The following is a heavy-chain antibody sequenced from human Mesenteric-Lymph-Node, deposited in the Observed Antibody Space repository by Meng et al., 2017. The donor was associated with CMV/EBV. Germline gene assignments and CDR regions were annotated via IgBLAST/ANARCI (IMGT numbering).Heavy chain of an antibody. V-gene: IGHV3-30*02. Sequence: LKISCAASGFTFSSYGMHWVRQAPGNGLEWVAFIRYDGSNKYYADSVKGRFTISRDNSKNTLYLQMNSLRAEDTAVYYCAKGKVVSAAMDVWGQGTTVTVSS. CDR2: IRYDGSNK. D-gene: IGHD2-2*01. CDR1: GFTFSSYG. CDR3: AKGKVVSAAMDV. J-gene: IGHJ6*02.